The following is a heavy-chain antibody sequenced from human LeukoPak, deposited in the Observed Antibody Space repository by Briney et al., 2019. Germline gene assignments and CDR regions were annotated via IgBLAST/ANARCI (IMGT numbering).Heavy chain of an antibody. D-gene: IGHD3-10*01. CDR3: ATSHGLWFGEAFFGY. CDR1: GFTFSSHD. Sequence: GGSLRLSCAASGFTFSSHDMHWVRQAPGKGLEWVAIISYDGGKKDYADSVKGRFTISRDNSKNTLYLQMNSLRAEDTAVYYCATSHGLWFGEAFFGYWGQGTLVTVSS. J-gene: IGHJ4*02. V-gene: IGHV3-30*03. CDR2: ISYDGGKK.